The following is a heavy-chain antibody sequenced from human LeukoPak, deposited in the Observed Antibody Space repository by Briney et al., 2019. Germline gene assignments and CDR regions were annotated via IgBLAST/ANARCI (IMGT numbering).Heavy chain of an antibody. Sequence: SETLSLTCAVYGGSFSGYYWSWIRQPPGKGLEWIGEINHSGSTNYNPSLKSRVTISVDTSKNQFSLKLSSVTAADTAVYYCARVRAYYYDSREDYWGQGTLVTVSS. CDR3: ARVRAYYYDSREDY. CDR1: GGSFSGYY. CDR2: INHSGST. V-gene: IGHV4-34*01. D-gene: IGHD3-22*01. J-gene: IGHJ4*02.